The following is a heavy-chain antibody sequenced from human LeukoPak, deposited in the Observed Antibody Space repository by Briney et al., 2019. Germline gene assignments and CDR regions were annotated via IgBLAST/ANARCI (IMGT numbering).Heavy chain of an antibody. CDR2: IYYSGST. CDR3: ARGPYLYYYYMDV. V-gene: IGHV4-59*01. J-gene: IGHJ6*03. CDR1: GGSISSYY. D-gene: IGHD2-2*01. Sequence: TSETLSLTCTVSGGSISSYYWSWIRQPPGKGLEWIGYIYYSGSTNYNPSLKSRVTISVDTSKNQFSLKLSSVTAADTAVYYCARGPYLYYYYMDVWGKGTTVTVSS.